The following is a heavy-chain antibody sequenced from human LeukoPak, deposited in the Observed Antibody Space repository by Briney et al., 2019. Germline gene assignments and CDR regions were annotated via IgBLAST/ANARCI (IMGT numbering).Heavy chain of an antibody. CDR2: IYTSGST. CDR1: GGSISSGSYY. D-gene: IGHD3-10*01. CDR3: ARVTVGIRGLHFDN. J-gene: IGHJ4*02. V-gene: IGHV4-61*02. Sequence: PSETLSLTCTVSGGSISSGSYYWSWLRQPAGKGLEWIGRIYTSGSTDYNPSLRSRVTISVDTSKNQFSLNLSSVTAADTAVYYCARVTVGIRGLHFDNWGQGTLVTVSS.